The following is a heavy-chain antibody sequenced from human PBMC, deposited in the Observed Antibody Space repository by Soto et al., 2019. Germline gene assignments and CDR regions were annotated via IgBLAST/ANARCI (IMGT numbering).Heavy chain of an antibody. D-gene: IGHD2-8*01. Sequence: PSETLSLTCAVSGGSISSGGYSWSWIRQPPGKGLEWIGYIYHSGSTYYNPSLKSRVTISVDRSKNQFSLKLSSVTAADTAVYYCARGKRGGCTNGVCYLLHIRDAFDIWGQGTMVTVSS. V-gene: IGHV4-30-2*01. CDR3: ARGKRGGCTNGVCYLLHIRDAFDI. J-gene: IGHJ3*02. CDR1: GGSISSGGYS. CDR2: IYHSGST.